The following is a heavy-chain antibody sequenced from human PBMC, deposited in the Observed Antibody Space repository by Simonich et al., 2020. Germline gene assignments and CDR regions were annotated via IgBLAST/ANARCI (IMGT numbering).Heavy chain of an antibody. J-gene: IGHJ6*03. D-gene: IGHD7-27*01. CDR1: GYTFTGYY. V-gene: IGHV1-2*02. CDR2: TNPNSGGK. CDR3: ARGALTGDYYYMDV. Sequence: QVQLVQSGAEVKKPGASVKVSCKASGYTFTGYYMHWVRQAPGQGLEWRVWTNPNSGGKNDAQKVQGRVTMTRDTSISTAYMELSRLRSDDTAVYYCARGALTGDYYYMDVWGKGTTVTVSS.